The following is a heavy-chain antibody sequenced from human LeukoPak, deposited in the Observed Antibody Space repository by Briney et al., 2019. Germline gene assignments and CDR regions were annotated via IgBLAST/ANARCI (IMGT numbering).Heavy chain of an antibody. CDR3: AKDHYDSSGYYFGVDN. J-gene: IGHJ4*02. Sequence: RGSLRLSCAASGFTFRSYGMHWVRQAPGKGLEWVAVIPYDGSYQCYGDSVKGRFSISRDNSKNTLYLQMNSLRPEDTGVYYCAKDHYDSSGYYFGVDNWGQGTLVTVSS. D-gene: IGHD3-22*01. CDR1: GFTFRSYG. CDR2: IPYDGSYQ. V-gene: IGHV3-30*18.